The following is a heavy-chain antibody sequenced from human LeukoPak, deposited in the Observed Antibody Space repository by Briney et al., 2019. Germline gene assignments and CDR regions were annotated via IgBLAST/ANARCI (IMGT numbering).Heavy chain of an antibody. J-gene: IGHJ6*03. CDR2: VYHNGET. Sequence: PSETLSLTCTVSGYSISTNYYWAWIRQSPGTGLEWIASVYHNGETYYNPSLKSRVIISVDTSKNEFSLRLTSVTAADTAVYYCVTPRSWELSDMAVWGKGTTIIVSS. V-gene: IGHV4-38-2*02. CDR1: GYSISTNYY. CDR3: VTPRSWELSDMAV. D-gene: IGHD1-26*01.